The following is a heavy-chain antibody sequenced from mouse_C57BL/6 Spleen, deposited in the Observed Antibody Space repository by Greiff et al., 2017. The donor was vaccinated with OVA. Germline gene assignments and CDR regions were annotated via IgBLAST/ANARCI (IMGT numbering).Heavy chain of an antibody. CDR3: AGTIYDGYYGENFDY. CDR1: GYAFSSSW. D-gene: IGHD2-3*01. CDR2: IYPGDGDT. J-gene: IGHJ2*01. V-gene: IGHV1-82*01. Sequence: QVQLQQSGPELVKPGASVKISCKASGYAFSSSWMNWVKQRPGKGLEWIGRIYPGDGDTNYNGKFKGKATLTADKSSSTAYMQLSSLTSEDSAVYFCAGTIYDGYYGENFDYWGQGTTLTVSS.